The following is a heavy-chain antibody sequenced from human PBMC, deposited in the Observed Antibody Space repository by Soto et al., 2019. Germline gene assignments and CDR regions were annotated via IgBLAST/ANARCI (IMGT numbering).Heavy chain of an antibody. D-gene: IGHD3-10*01. Sequence: GGSLRLSCAASGFTFSSYAMHWVRQAPGKGLEWVAVISYDGSNKYYADSVKGRFTISRDNSKNTLYLQMNSLRAEDTAVYYCARWPSRVRGVLRQLHGMDVWGQGTTVTVSS. CDR2: ISYDGSNK. J-gene: IGHJ6*02. CDR3: ARWPSRVRGVLRQLHGMDV. CDR1: GFTFSSYA. V-gene: IGHV3-30-3*01.